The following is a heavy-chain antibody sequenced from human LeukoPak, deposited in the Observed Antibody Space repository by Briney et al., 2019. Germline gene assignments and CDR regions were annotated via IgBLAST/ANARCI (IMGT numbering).Heavy chain of an antibody. CDR1: GGSISSYY. CDR2: IYTSGST. Sequence: PSETLSLTCTVSGGSISSYYWSWIRQPAGKGLEWIGRIYTSGSTNYNPSLKSRVTMSVDTSKNQFSLKLSSVTAADTAVYYCAREFYDSTQDDYYFDYWGQEPWSPSPQ. D-gene: IGHD3-22*01. V-gene: IGHV4-4*07. CDR3: AREFYDSTQDDYYFDY. J-gene: IGHJ4*01.